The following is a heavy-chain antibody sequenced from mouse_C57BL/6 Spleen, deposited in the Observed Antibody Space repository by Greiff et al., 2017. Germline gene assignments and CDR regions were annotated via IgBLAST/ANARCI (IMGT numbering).Heavy chain of an antibody. V-gene: IGHV5-6*01. CDR2: ISSGGSYT. CDR3: ARQGYYTLYYFDY. Sequence: EVMLVESGGDLVKPGGSLKLSCAASGFTFSSYGMSWVRQTPDKRLEWVATISSGGSYTYYPDSVKGRFTISRDNAKNTLYLQMSSLKSEDTAMYYCARQGYYTLYYFDYWGQGTTLTVSS. CDR1: GFTFSSYG. D-gene: IGHD2-12*01. J-gene: IGHJ2*01.